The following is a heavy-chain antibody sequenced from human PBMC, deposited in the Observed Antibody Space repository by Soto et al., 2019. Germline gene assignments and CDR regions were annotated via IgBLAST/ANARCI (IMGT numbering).Heavy chain of an antibody. CDR2: IIPIFGTA. V-gene: IGHV1-69*13. Sequence: SVKVSCKASGGTFSSYAISWVRQAPGQGLEWMGGIIPIFGTANYAQKFQGRVTITADESTSTAYMELSSLRPEDTAVYYCARALGLRDRWFDPWGQGTLVTVSS. CDR1: GGTFSSYA. J-gene: IGHJ5*02. CDR3: ARALGLRDRWFDP. D-gene: IGHD4-17*01.